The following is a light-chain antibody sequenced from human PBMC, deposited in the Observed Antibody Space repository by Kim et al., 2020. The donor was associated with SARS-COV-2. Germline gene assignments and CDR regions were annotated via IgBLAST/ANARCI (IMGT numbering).Light chain of an antibody. J-gene: IGKJ4*01. V-gene: IGKV1-39*01. Sequence: DIQMTQSPSSLSASVGDRVNITCRADQSIINYLNWYQQKPGKVPNVLIYSASSLQGGVPSRFSGSGSGTDFTLTISSLQPEDFATYYCQQTYSLPLTFGGGTKLEI. CDR2: SAS. CDR3: QQTYSLPLT. CDR1: QSIINY.